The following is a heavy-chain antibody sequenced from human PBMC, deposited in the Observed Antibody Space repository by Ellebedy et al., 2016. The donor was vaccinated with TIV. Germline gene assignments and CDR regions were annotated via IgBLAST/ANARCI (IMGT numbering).Heavy chain of an antibody. J-gene: IGHJ4*02. D-gene: IGHD3-10*01. CDR1: GGSFSAHY. CDR2: INYSGGT. Sequence: MPSETLTLTCGVSGGSFSAHYWSWIRQSPGKGLEGIGEINYSGGTNYNPSLKSRVTISIDTSKNQFSLKVTSVTAADTAVYYCARDLFGTDFDYWGQGTLVTVSS. V-gene: IGHV4-34*01. CDR3: ARDLFGTDFDY.